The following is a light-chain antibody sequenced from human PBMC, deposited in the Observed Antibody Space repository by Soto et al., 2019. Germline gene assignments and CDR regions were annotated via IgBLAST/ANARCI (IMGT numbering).Light chain of an antibody. CDR3: SSYTTATTRV. CDR2: DVS. J-gene: IGLJ3*02. V-gene: IGLV2-14*01. Sequence: QSVLTQPASVSGSPGQSITISCTGTSSDVGAYNYVSWYQQHPGKAPKLMIFDVSNRPSGVSNRFSGSKSGNTASLTISGLQAEDEADYYRSSYTTATTRVFGGGTKLTVL. CDR1: SSDVGAYNY.